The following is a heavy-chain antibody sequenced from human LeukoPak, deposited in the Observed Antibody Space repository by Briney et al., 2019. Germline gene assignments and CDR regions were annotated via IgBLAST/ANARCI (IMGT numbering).Heavy chain of an antibody. CDR3: AREPNSYGAFDY. CDR1: GYTFTSYG. Sequence: APVKVSCKASGYTFTSYGISWVRQAPGQGLEWMGWISAYNGNTNYAQKLQGRVTMTTDTSTSTAYMELRSLRSDDTAVYYCAREPNSYGAFDYWGQGTLVTVSS. J-gene: IGHJ4*02. D-gene: IGHD5-18*01. V-gene: IGHV1-18*01. CDR2: ISAYNGNT.